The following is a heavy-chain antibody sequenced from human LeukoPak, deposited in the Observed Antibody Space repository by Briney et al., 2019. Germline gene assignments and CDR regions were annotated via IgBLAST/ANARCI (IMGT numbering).Heavy chain of an antibody. V-gene: IGHV3-23*01. CDR2: VIT. J-gene: IGHJ4*02. D-gene: IGHD3-22*01. Sequence: VITYYASSLNGAFTISIDNSKNTLYLEMNSLRAEDTAVYYCAKGLLDYDSSGYLAYFDYWGQGTLVTVSS. CDR3: AKGLLDYDSSGYLAYFDY.